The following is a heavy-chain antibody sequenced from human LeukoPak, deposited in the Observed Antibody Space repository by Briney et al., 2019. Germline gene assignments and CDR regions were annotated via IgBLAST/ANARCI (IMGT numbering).Heavy chain of an antibody. CDR2: IYSGGST. CDR3: ARDLPGDGSDY. D-gene: IGHD7-27*01. V-gene: IGHV3-53*01. Sequence: PGGSLRLSCAASGFTFSSYGMSWVRQAPGKGLEWVSVIYSGGSTYYADSVKGRFTISRDNSKNTLYLQMNSLRAEDTAVYYCARDLPGDGSDYWGQGTLVTVSS. CDR1: GFTFSSYG. J-gene: IGHJ4*02.